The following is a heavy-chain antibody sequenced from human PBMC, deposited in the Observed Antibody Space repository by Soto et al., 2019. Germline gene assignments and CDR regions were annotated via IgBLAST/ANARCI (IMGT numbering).Heavy chain of an antibody. CDR2: INHSGST. CDR1: GGSFSGYY. D-gene: IGHD2-21*01. Sequence: LSLTCAVYGGSFSGYYWSWIRQPPGKGLEWIGEINHSGSTNYNPSLRSRVSMSVDKSNNEFSLSLTSVTAADTAVYYCATLPPRIVVVFTEMPTWGQGILVTVS. J-gene: IGHJ5*02. V-gene: IGHV4-34*01. CDR3: ATLPPRIVVVFTEMPT.